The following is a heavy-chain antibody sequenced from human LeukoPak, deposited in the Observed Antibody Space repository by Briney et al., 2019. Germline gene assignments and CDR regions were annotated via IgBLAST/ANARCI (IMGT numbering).Heavy chain of an antibody. CDR1: GYSISSAYY. Sequence: SETLSLTCAVSGYSISSAYYWGWIRQPPGKGLEWIGSIYHSGITYYNPSLKSRLTISVDTSNDQFYLKLSSVTAADTAVYYCARVSTYGSGWVIFDYWGQGTLVTVSS. D-gene: IGHD6-19*01. J-gene: IGHJ4*02. CDR3: ARVSTYGSGWVIFDY. V-gene: IGHV4-38-2*01. CDR2: IYHSGIT.